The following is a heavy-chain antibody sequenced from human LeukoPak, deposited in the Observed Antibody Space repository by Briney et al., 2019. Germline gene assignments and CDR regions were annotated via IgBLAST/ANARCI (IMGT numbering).Heavy chain of an antibody. CDR1: GFTFSSYG. J-gene: IGHJ2*01. D-gene: IGHD3-22*01. CDR2: IRYDGSNK. Sequence: GGSLRLSCAASGFTFSSYGMHWVRQAPGKGLEWVAFIRYDGSNKYYADSVKGRSTISRDNSKNTLYLQMNSLRAEDTAVYYCAKARGSSGYYYWYFDLWGRGTLVTVSS. V-gene: IGHV3-30*02. CDR3: AKARGSSGYYYWYFDL.